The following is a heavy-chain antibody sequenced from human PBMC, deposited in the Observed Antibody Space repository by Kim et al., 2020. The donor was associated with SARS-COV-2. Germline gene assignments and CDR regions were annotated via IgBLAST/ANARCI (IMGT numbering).Heavy chain of an antibody. V-gene: IGHV4-59*08. J-gene: IGHJ6*02. Sequence: SETLSLTCTVSGGSISSYYWSWIRQPPGKGLEWIGYIYYSGSTNYNPSLKSRVTIAVDTSKNQFSLKLSSVTAADTAVYYWARQRGVQPLPAPNYYYCMDVWGQGTTVTVSS. CDR2: IYYSGST. CDR1: GGSISSYY. CDR3: ARQRGVQPLPAPNYYYCMDV. D-gene: IGHD6-13*01.